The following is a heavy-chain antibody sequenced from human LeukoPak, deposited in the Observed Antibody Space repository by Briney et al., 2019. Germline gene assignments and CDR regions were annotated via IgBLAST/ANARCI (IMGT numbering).Heavy chain of an antibody. CDR2: IYTSGST. CDR3: ARDRGYCGGDCYANDY. J-gene: IGHJ4*02. D-gene: IGHD2-21*01. Sequence: SGTLSLTCAVSGGSISSSNWWSWVRQPAGKGLEWIGRIYTSGSTSYNPSLKSRVTISEDTSKNQFSLTLSSVTAADTAVYYCARDRGYCGGDCYANDYWGQGTLVIVSS. V-gene: IGHV4-4*02. CDR1: GGSISSSNW.